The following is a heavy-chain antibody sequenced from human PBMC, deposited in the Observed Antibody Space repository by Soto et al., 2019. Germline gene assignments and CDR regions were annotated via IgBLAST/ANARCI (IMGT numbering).Heavy chain of an antibody. V-gene: IGHV4-34*01. CDR3: ARGRLLWFGELLSSEGMDV. CDR2: INHSGST. J-gene: IGHJ6*02. Sequence: SETLSLTCAVYGGSFSGYYWSWIRQPPGKGLEWIGEINHSGSTNYNPSLKSRVTISVDTSKNQFSLKLSSVTAADTAVYYCARGRLLWFGELLSSEGMDVWGQGTTVTVSS. D-gene: IGHD3-10*01. CDR1: GGSFSGYY.